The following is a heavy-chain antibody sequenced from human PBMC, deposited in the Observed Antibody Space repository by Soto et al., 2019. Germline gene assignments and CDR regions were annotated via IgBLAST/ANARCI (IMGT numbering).Heavy chain of an antibody. CDR3: ARDGGRKLVLKHYYYGMDV. J-gene: IGHJ6*02. Sequence: ASVKVSFKASGYTFTSYYMHWVRQAPGQGLEWMGIINPSGGSTSYAQKFQGRVTMTRDTSTSTVYMELSSLRSEDTAVYYCARDGGRKLVLKHYYYGMDVWGQGTTVTVSS. D-gene: IGHD6-13*01. V-gene: IGHV1-46*01. CDR1: GYTFTSYY. CDR2: INPSGGST.